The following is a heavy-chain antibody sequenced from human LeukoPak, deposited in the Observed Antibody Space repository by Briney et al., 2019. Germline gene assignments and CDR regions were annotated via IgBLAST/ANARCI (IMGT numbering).Heavy chain of an antibody. CDR3: ARGGPRTTTETQQLVFQGH. CDR2: ISNSGSYI. D-gene: IGHD6-13*01. Sequence: GGSLRLSCAASGFTFSSYSMNWVRQAPGKGLEWVSSISNSGSYIYYADSVKGRFTISRDNSKNTLYLQMNSLRAEDTAVYYCARGGPRTTTETQQLVFQGHWGQGTLVTVSS. V-gene: IGHV3-21*01. CDR1: GFTFSSYS. J-gene: IGHJ4*02.